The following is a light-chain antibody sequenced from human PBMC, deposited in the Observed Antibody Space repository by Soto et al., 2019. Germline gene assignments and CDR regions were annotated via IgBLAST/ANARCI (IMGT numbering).Light chain of an antibody. J-gene: IGKJ1*01. CDR3: QQYINWPRP. Sequence: IVMTQSPATLSVSPGERATLSCKASESVSSNLDWYQQRPGQTPRLLIYGASTRATGLPARFSGSGYGTEYTLTISSLQSEDFAVYYCQQYINWPRPFGQGTKVEIK. CDR1: ESVSSN. CDR2: GAS. V-gene: IGKV3-15*01.